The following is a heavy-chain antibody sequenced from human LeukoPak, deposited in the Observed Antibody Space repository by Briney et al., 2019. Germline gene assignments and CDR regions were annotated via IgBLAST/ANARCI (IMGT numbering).Heavy chain of an antibody. D-gene: IGHD1-26*01. CDR2: IYYSGST. J-gene: IGHJ4*02. Sequence: SETLSLTCTVSGGSISSYYWSWIRQPPGKGLEWIGYIYYSGSTNYNPSLKSRVTISVDTSKNQFSLKLSSVTAADTAVYYCARHVGVPPYFDYWGQGTLVTVSS. CDR3: ARHVGVPPYFDY. V-gene: IGHV4-59*08. CDR1: GGSISSYY.